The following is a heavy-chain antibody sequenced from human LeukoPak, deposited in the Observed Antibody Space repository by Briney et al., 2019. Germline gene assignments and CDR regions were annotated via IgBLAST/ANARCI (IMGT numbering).Heavy chain of an antibody. CDR3: ARVAARYVGMDI. CDR1: AGSINNYY. V-gene: IGHV4-59*01. D-gene: IGHD6-6*01. J-gene: IGHJ6*02. CDR2: IYYSGST. Sequence: SETLSLTCTVSAGSINNYYWSWIRQPPGKGLEWIGYIYYSGSTNYNPSLKSRVTISVDTSKKQVSLNLSSVTAADTAVYYCARVAARYVGMDIWGQGTTVTVSS.